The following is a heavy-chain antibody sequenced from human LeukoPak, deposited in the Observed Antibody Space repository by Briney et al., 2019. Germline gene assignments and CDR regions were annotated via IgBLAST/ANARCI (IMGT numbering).Heavy chain of an antibody. V-gene: IGHV3-23*01. CDR2: ISGSGGST. J-gene: IGHJ6*02. Sequence: GGSLRLSCAASGFTFSSYAMSWVRQAPGKGLEWVSAISGSGGSTYYADSVKGRFTISRDNSKNTLYLQMNSLRAEDTAVYYCAKATFCSSTNCYYYYYGMDVWGQGTTVTVSS. CDR3: AKATFCSSTNCYYYYYGMDV. CDR1: GFTFSSYA. D-gene: IGHD2-2*01.